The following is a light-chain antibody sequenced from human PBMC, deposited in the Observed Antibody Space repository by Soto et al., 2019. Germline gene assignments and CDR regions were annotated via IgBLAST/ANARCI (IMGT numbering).Light chain of an antibody. J-gene: IGLJ3*02. Sequence: QLVLTQSPSASASLGASVKLTCTLNSGHSSYAIAWHQQQPEKGPRYLMRLNSDGSHTKGDGIPDRFSGSSSGAERYLTISSLHSEDEADYYCQTWGTGIVFGGGTQLTVL. CDR2: LNSDGSH. V-gene: IGLV4-69*01. CDR3: QTWGTGIV. CDR1: SGHSSYA.